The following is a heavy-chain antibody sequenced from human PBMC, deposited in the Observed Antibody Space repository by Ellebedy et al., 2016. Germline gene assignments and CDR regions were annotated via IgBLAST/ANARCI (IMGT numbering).Heavy chain of an antibody. D-gene: IGHD3-22*01. V-gene: IGHV1-18*01. CDR2: ISAYNGNT. Sequence: ASVKVSXKASSYTFSNYGITWVRQAPGQGLEWMGWISAYNGNTNYAQKLQGRVTITADESTSTAYMELSSLRSEDTAVYYCAGRPPYYYDSSGYHNWFDPWGQGTLVTVSS. J-gene: IGHJ5*02. CDR3: AGRPPYYYDSSGYHNWFDP. CDR1: SYTFSNYG.